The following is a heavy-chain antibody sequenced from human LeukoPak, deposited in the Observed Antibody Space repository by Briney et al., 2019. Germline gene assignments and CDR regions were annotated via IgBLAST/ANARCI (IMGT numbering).Heavy chain of an antibody. CDR3: AKYRGFGDSYDS. V-gene: IGHV3-23*01. Sequence: TGGSLRLSCAASGFPFTIYAMSWVRQAPGKGLEWVSSIGGSSTYYADFVKGRFTISRDTSKNTMDLQMNSLRAEDTAIYYCAKYRGFGDSYDSWGLGTLVTVSS. D-gene: IGHD3-10*01. J-gene: IGHJ4*02. CDR2: IGGSST. CDR1: GFPFTIYA.